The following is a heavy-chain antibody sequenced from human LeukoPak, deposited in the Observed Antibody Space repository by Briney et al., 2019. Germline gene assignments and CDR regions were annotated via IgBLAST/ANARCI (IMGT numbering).Heavy chain of an antibody. Sequence: SETLSLTCAVYGGSFSGYYWSWIRQPPGKGLEWIGEINHSGSTNYNPSLKSRVTISVDTSKNQFSLKLSSVTAADTAVYYCARGAVRNYYGSGSRWFDPWGQGTLVTVSS. D-gene: IGHD3-10*01. CDR2: INHSGST. CDR1: GGSFSGYY. V-gene: IGHV4-34*01. CDR3: ARGAVRNYYGSGSRWFDP. J-gene: IGHJ5*02.